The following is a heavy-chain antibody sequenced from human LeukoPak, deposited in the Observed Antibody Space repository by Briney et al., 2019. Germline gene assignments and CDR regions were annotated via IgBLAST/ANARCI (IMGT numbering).Heavy chain of an antibody. V-gene: IGHV1-69*06. Sequence: SVTVSCKTSGGAFIDFAIYWMRQAPGQGLEWMGRIIPIFGTANYAQKFQGRVTITADKSTSTAYMELSSLRSEDTAVYYCARDRVHWGSPSDKTPIDYWGQGTLVTVSS. CDR2: IIPIFGTA. CDR3: ARDRVHWGSPSDKTPIDY. J-gene: IGHJ4*02. CDR1: GGAFIDFA. D-gene: IGHD7-27*01.